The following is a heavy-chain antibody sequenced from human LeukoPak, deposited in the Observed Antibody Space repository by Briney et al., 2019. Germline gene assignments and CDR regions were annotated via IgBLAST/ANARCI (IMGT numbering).Heavy chain of an antibody. D-gene: IGHD1-26*01. CDR3: AKGVRSGTYYNCFDP. V-gene: IGHV3-43*02. CDR1: GFTLDDYA. CDR2: ISGDGKST. Sequence: GGSLRLSCVTSGFTLDDYALHWVRQAPEKGLEWISLISGDGKSTYYAGSVKGRFTISRDNSKNSLYLQMSSLRAEDTALYYCAKGVRSGTYYNCFDPWGQGTLVTVSS. J-gene: IGHJ5*02.